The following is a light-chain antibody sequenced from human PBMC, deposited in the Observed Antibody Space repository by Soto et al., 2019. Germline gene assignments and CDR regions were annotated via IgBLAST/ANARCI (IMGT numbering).Light chain of an antibody. CDR2: AAS. Sequence: EVVMTQSPVNLSVSPGERATLSCRSSQSVSTHLAWYQQKPGQAPKLLIYAASTRVTGISARFSGSGSGTEFSRTISSLQSEDFVIYYCLQYNDWPVYTFGQGTNVEVK. J-gene: IGKJ2*01. V-gene: IGKV3-15*01. CDR3: LQYNDWPVYT. CDR1: QSVSTH.